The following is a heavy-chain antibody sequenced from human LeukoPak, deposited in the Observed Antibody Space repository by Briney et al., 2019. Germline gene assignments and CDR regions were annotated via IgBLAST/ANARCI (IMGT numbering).Heavy chain of an antibody. V-gene: IGHV4-59*12. CDR3: ARAGGSYRAYNWFDP. Sequence: SETLSLTCTVSGASLNNYYWNWVRQPPGKELDWIGNVDYSGNTRHNPSLKSRVTISLDISKNHFSLRLSSVTAADTAVYYCARAGGSYRAYNWFDPWGQGTLVTVSS. CDR1: GASLNNYY. D-gene: IGHD1-26*01. CDR2: VDYSGNT. J-gene: IGHJ5*02.